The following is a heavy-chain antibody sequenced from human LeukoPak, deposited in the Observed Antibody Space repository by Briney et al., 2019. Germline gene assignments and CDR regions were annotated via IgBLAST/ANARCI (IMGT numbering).Heavy chain of an antibody. Sequence: SGPTLVNPTQTLTLTCTFSGFSLSTSGMRVSWIRQPPGKALEWLARIDWDDDKFYSTSLKTRLTISKDTSENQVVLTMTNMDPVDTATYYCARGIAVAGNFDYWGQGTLVTVSS. CDR3: ARGIAVAGNFDY. J-gene: IGHJ4*02. CDR2: IDWDDDK. V-gene: IGHV2-70*04. D-gene: IGHD6-19*01. CDR1: GFSLSTSGMR.